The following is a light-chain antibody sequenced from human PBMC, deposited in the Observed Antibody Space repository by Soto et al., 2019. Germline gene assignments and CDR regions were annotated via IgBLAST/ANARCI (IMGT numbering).Light chain of an antibody. Sequence: EIGLTQSPGTLSLSPGESATLSCRASQSVSSNYSAWYQQRPGQAPRLLIYAASSRATGLPDRFSGSGSGTDFTLTIYSLEPEDFAVYYCQQYGSSPWTFGQGTKV. CDR2: AAS. V-gene: IGKV3-20*01. CDR3: QQYGSSPWT. J-gene: IGKJ1*01. CDR1: QSVSSNY.